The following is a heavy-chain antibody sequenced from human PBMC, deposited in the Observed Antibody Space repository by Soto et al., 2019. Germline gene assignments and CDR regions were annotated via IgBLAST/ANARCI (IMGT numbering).Heavy chain of an antibody. Sequence: GVLRLSCAASGFTFSSYWMSWVRQAPGKGLEWVANIKQDGSEKYYVDSVKGRFTISRDNAKNSLYLQMNSLRAEDTAVYYCATGSGYASYYYYMDVWGKGTTVTVSS. J-gene: IGHJ6*03. CDR3: ATGSGYASYYYYMDV. D-gene: IGHD5-12*01. V-gene: IGHV3-7*01. CDR2: IKQDGSEK. CDR1: GFTFSSYW.